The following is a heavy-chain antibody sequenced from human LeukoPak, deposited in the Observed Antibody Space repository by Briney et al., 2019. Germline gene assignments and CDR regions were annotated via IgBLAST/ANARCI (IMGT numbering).Heavy chain of an antibody. CDR1: GFTFSSYS. CDR3: ANWGAASGDY. CDR2: INHSGST. V-gene: IGHV4-34*08. Sequence: PGGSLRLSCAASGFTFSSYSMNWVRQPPGKGLEWIGEINHSGSTNYNPSLKSRVTISVDRSKNQFSLKLSSVTAADTAVYYCANWGAASGDYWGQGTLVTVSS. J-gene: IGHJ4*02. D-gene: IGHD7-27*01.